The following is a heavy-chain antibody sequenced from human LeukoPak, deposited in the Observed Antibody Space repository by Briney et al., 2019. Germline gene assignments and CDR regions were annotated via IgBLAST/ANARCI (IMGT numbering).Heavy chain of an antibody. V-gene: IGHV3-21*01. Sequence: TGGSLRLSCAASGFTLSSYAMSWVRQAPGKGLEWVSSISSSSSYIYYADSVKGRFTISRDNAKNSLYLQMNSLRAEDTAVYYCARDPYSGLFDYWGQGTLVTVSS. D-gene: IGHD4-11*01. CDR1: GFTLSSYA. CDR2: ISSSSSYI. J-gene: IGHJ4*02. CDR3: ARDPYSGLFDY.